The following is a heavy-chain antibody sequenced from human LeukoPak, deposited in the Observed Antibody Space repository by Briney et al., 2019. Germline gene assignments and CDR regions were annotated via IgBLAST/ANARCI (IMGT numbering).Heavy chain of an antibody. CDR2: ISYDGSNK. V-gene: IGHV3-30-3*01. J-gene: IGHJ4*02. CDR3: ARGPRGLDC. CDR1: GFIFSSYA. Sequence: GRSLRLSCAASGFIFSSYAMHWVRQAPGKGLEWVAVISYDGSNKYYADSVKGRFTISRDNSKNTLYLQMNSLRAEDTAVYYCARGPRGLDCWGQGTLVTVSS.